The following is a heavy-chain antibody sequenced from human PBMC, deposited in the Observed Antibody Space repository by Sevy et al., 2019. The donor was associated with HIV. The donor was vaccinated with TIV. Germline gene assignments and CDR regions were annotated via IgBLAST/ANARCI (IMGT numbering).Heavy chain of an antibody. CDR3: ARDDGNYYVHY. CDR2: IKQDAGQK. J-gene: IGHJ4*02. D-gene: IGHD1-26*01. V-gene: IGHV3-7*01. CDR1: GFTFSKYW. Sequence: GGSLRLSCAASGFTFSKYWMGWVRQAPGKGLEWVANIKQDAGQKYYVDSVKGRFTISRDNAKNSLYLQMNSLRAEDTALYFCARDDGNYYVHYWGQGTLVTVSS.